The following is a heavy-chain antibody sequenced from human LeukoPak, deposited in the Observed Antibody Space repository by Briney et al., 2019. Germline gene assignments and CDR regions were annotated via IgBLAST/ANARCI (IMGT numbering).Heavy chain of an antibody. D-gene: IGHD3-10*01. CDR1: GSTFSSYA. CDR3: AKDRVWFGELWGFDP. CDR2: ISGSGGST. V-gene: IGHV3-23*01. J-gene: IGHJ5*02. Sequence: GGSLRLSCAASGSTFSSYAMSWVRQAPGKGLEWVSAISGSGGSTYYADSVKGRFTISRDNSKNTLYLQMNSLRAEDTAVYYCAKDRVWFGELWGFDPWGQGTPVTVSS.